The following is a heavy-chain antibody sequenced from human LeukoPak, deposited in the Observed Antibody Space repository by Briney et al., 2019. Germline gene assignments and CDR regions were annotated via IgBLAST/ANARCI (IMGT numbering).Heavy chain of an antibody. D-gene: IGHD2-21*02. CDR1: GFTFDDYA. Sequence: GGSLRLSCAASGFTFDDYAMHWVRQAPGKGLEWVSGISWNSGSIGYADSVKGRFTISRDNSKNSLSLQMNSLGVEDTAVYYCSTYPRLGGGDTAFVSWGQGTLVTVSS. V-gene: IGHV3-9*01. CDR2: ISWNSGSI. CDR3: STYPRLGGGDTAFVS. J-gene: IGHJ4*02.